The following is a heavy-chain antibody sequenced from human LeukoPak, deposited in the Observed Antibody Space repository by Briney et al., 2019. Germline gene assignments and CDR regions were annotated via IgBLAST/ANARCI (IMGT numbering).Heavy chain of an antibody. CDR2: ISSSGSTI. D-gene: IGHD3-9*01. Sequence: PGGSLRLSCAASGFTFSSYEMNWVRKAQGKGLEWVSYISSSGSTIYYADPVKGRFTISRDNAKNSLYLQMNSLRAEDTAVYYCARGADYDILTGYMDVWGKGTTVTVSS. J-gene: IGHJ6*03. CDR3: ARGADYDILTGYMDV. CDR1: GFTFSSYE. V-gene: IGHV3-48*03.